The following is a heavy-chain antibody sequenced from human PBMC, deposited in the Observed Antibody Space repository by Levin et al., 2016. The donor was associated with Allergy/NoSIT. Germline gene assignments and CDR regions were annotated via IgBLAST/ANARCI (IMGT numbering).Heavy chain of an antibody. CDR2: INPNSGGT. D-gene: IGHD5-18*01. Sequence: WVRQAPGQGLEWMGWINPNSGGTNYAQKFQGWVTMTRDTSISTAYMELSRLRSDDTAVYYCARGWGYSYGCPDYWGQGTLVTVSS. J-gene: IGHJ4*02. V-gene: IGHV1-2*04. CDR3: ARGWGYSYGCPDY.